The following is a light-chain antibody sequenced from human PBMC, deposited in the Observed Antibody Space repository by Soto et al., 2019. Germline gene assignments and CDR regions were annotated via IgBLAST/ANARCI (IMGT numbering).Light chain of an antibody. CDR3: QQRSNWPGFT. Sequence: EIVLTQSPATLSLSPGERATLSCGAGQSVSSYFAWYQQKPGQAPRLLIYDASNRATGIPARFSGSGSGTDFTLTIRSLEPEDFAVYYCQQRSNWPGFTFGPGTKVDIK. V-gene: IGKV3-11*01. CDR2: DAS. J-gene: IGKJ3*01. CDR1: QSVSSY.